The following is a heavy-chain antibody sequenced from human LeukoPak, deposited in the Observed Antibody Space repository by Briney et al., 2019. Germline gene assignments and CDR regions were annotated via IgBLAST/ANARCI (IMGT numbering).Heavy chain of an antibody. CDR2: IYTSGST. V-gene: IGHV4-4*07. CDR1: GGSISSYY. Sequence: SETLSLTCTVSGGSISSYYWSWIRQPAGRGLEWIGRIYTSGSTNYNPSLKSRVTMSVDTSKNQFSLNLSSVTAADTAVYYCARTRNTVIVIWAQGTLVTVSS. D-gene: IGHD5-18*01. J-gene: IGHJ4*02. CDR3: ARTRNTVIVI.